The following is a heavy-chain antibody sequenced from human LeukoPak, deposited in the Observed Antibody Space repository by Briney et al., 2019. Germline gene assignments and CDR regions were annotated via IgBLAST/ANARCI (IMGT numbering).Heavy chain of an antibody. CDR1: GFTFSSYG. Sequence: GRSLRLSCAASGFTFSSYGMHWVRQAPGKGLEWVAVISYDGSNKYCADSVKGRFIISRDNSKNTLYLQMNSLRAEDTAVYYCVSTRFDYWGQGTLVIVSS. V-gene: IGHV3-30*03. J-gene: IGHJ4*02. CDR3: VSTRFDY. D-gene: IGHD4-11*01. CDR2: ISYDGSNK.